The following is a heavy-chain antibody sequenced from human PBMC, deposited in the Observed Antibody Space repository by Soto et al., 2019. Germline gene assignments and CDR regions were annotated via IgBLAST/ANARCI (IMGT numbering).Heavy chain of an antibody. CDR1: GGSISSGGYY. D-gene: IGHD3-9*01. CDR2: IYYSGST. V-gene: IGHV4-31*03. J-gene: IGHJ5*02. Sequence: QVQLQESGPGLVKPSQTLSLTCTVSGGSISSGGYYWSWIRQHPGKGLEWIGYIYYSGSTYYNPSLKSRVTISVDTSKNQCSLKLSSVTAADTAVYYCSRVRVLRYFDWVFQFNWFDPWGQVTLVTVSA. CDR3: SRVRVLRYFDWVFQFNWFDP.